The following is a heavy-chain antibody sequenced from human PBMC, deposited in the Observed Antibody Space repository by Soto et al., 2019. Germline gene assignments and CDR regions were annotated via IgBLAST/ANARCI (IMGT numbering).Heavy chain of an antibody. CDR2: ISSSSSYI. Sequence: GGSLRLSCAASGFTFSSYSMNWVRQAPGKGLEWVSSISSSSSYIYYADSVKGRFTISRDNAKNSLYLQMNSLRAEDTAVYYCARGERNYYDSSGYPYWGQGTLVTVSS. J-gene: IGHJ4*02. V-gene: IGHV3-21*01. D-gene: IGHD3-22*01. CDR3: ARGERNYYDSSGYPY. CDR1: GFTFSSYS.